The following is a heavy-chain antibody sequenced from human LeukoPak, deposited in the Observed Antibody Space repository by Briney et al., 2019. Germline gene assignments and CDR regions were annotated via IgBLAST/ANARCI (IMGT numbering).Heavy chain of an antibody. CDR2: IYSGGYT. CDR1: GFTVSSNY. D-gene: IGHD3-9*01. V-gene: IGHV3-53*01. J-gene: IGHJ3*02. Sequence: PGGSLRLSCAASGFTVSSNYMSWVRQAPGKGLDWVSVIYSGGYTYYVDSVKGRFTISRDNSKNTVYLQMNSLRAEDTAVYYCAKDRGLRYFDWLSPDAFDIWGQGTMVTVSS. CDR3: AKDRGLRYFDWLSPDAFDI.